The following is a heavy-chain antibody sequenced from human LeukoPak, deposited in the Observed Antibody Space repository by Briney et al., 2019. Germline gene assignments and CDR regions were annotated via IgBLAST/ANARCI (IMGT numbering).Heavy chain of an antibody. CDR3: ARGWGHDNSAYYSFDY. D-gene: IGHD3-22*01. CDR1: GFTFSSYE. Sequence: GGSLRLSCAASGFTFSSYEMNWVRQAPGKGLEWVSCISSSGSTIYYADSVKGRFTISRDNAKNSLYLQMNSLRAEDTAVYYCARGWGHDNSAYYSFDYWGQGTLVTVSS. CDR2: ISSSGSTI. V-gene: IGHV3-48*03. J-gene: IGHJ4*02.